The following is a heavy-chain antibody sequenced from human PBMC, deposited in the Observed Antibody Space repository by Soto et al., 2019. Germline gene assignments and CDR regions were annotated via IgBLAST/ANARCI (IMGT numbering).Heavy chain of an antibody. CDR2: ISYAGSNK. CDR3: ARGFYGDPPALDY. CDR1: GFSFSTYA. Sequence: QVQLVESGGGVVQPGRSLRLSCAASGFSFSTYAMHWVRQAPGKGLGWVAVISYAGSNKYYADSVKGRFTISRDNSKNTLYLQKSSLRAENTAVYYCARGFYGDPPALDYWGQGTLVSVSS. J-gene: IGHJ4*02. D-gene: IGHD4-17*01. V-gene: IGHV3-30*03.